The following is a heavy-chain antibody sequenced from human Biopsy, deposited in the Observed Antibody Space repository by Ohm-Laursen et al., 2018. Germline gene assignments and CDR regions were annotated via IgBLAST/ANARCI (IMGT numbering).Heavy chain of an antibody. CDR2: IYYSGST. V-gene: IGHV4-59*01. CDR1: GVSISSYF. CDR3: ARDDAVTVIRGLYY. Sequence: PSETLSLTCTVSGVSISSYFWNWIRQPPGKGLEWIGDIYYSGSTKYNPSLKSRVTISVDMSKSQLSLKLTSVTTADTAVYYCARDDAVTVIRGLYYWGQGALVTVSS. J-gene: IGHJ4*02. D-gene: IGHD2-21*02.